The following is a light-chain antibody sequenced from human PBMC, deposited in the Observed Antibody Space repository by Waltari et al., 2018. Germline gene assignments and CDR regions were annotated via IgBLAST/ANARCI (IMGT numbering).Light chain of an antibody. CDR1: QSIRSN. J-gene: IGKJ1*01. CDR2: GAS. CDR3: QQYDNWLGT. Sequence: EIVMTQSPATLSVFRGERATLSCRASQSIRSNLAWYQHKPGQAPRLLIYGASTRATGIPARFSGSGSGTEFTLTISSLQSEDCAVYFCQQYDNWLGTFGQGTKVEIK. V-gene: IGKV3-15*01.